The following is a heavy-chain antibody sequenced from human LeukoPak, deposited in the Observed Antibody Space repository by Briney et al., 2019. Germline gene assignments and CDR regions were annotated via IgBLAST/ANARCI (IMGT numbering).Heavy chain of an antibody. V-gene: IGHV4-39*07. CDR2: IYYSGST. CDR3: AREIGVRGVIIAPSYYYYMDV. CDR1: GGSISSSSYY. Sequence: PSETLSLTCTVSGGSISSSSYYWGWIRQPPGKGLEWIGSIYYSGSTYYNPSLKSRVTISVDTSKNQFSLKLSSVTAADTAVYYCAREIGVRGVIIAPSYYYYMDVWGKGTTVTVSS. J-gene: IGHJ6*03. D-gene: IGHD3-10*01.